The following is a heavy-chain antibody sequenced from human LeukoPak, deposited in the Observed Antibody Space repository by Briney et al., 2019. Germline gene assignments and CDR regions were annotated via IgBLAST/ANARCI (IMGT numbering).Heavy chain of an antibody. CDR3: ARDYVLLWFGEFDY. Sequence: ASVKVSCKASGYTFTSYGISWVRQAPGQGLEWMGWISAYNGNTNYAQKLQGRVTMTTDTSTSTDYLELRSLRSDDTAVYYCARDYVLLWFGEFDYWGQGTLVTVSS. V-gene: IGHV1-18*01. D-gene: IGHD3-10*01. J-gene: IGHJ4*02. CDR1: GYTFTSYG. CDR2: ISAYNGNT.